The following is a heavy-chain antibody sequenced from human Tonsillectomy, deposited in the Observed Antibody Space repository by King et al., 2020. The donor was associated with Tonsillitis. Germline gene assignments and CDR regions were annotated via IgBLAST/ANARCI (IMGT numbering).Heavy chain of an antibody. D-gene: IGHD3-3*01. Sequence: VQLVESGGGLVQPGGSLRLSCTASGFAFDSYAMSWVRQAPGKGLEWVSTISGSGGGTYCADSVRGRFTISRDNSRNTLYLQMNSLKAEDTAMYYCTKDPDFDFWSGYATTFDSWGQGTLVTISS. V-gene: IGHV3-23*04. CDR1: GFAFDSYA. CDR2: ISGSGGGT. J-gene: IGHJ4*02. CDR3: TKDPDFDFWSGYATTFDS.